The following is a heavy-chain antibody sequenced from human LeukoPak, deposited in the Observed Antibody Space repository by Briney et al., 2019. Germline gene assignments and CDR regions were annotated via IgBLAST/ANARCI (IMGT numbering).Heavy chain of an antibody. V-gene: IGHV3-23*01. CDR1: GFTFSSYA. CDR2: ISGSGGST. Sequence: QSGGSLRLSCAASGFTFSSYAMSWVRQAPGKGLEWVSAISGSGGSTYYADSVKGRFTISRDNSKNTLYLQMNSLRAEDTAVYYCATALDYYDSSNPVPIDYWGQGTLVTVSS. J-gene: IGHJ4*02. D-gene: IGHD3-22*01. CDR3: ATALDYYDSSNPVPIDY.